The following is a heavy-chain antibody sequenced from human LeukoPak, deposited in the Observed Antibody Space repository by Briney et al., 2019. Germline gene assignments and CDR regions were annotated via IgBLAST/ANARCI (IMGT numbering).Heavy chain of an antibody. CDR1: GFTFSSYG. CDR3: ARDRGPHYYYGMDV. J-gene: IGHJ6*02. D-gene: IGHD3/OR15-3a*01. V-gene: IGHV3-33*01. Sequence: GGSLRLSCAASGFTFSSYGMHWVRQAPGKGLEWVAVIWYDGSNKHYADSVKGRFTISRDNSKNTLYLQMNSLRAEDTAVYYCARDRGPHYYYGMDVWGQGTTVTVSS. CDR2: IWYDGSNK.